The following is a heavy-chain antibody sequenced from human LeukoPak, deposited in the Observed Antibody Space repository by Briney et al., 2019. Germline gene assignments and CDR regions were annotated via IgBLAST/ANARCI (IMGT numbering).Heavy chain of an antibody. V-gene: IGHV1-69*04. CDR1: GGPLAICA. Sequence: TSVKISCKSSGGPLAICAINWMRQAPGQGLEWMGRIIPSLNRANYAQIRVTITADKSTATAYMELSGLRYEDTAVYYCARRTDRVNDAFDVWGQGTMVTVSS. J-gene: IGHJ3*01. CDR2: IIPSLNRA. CDR3: ARRTDRVNDAFDV.